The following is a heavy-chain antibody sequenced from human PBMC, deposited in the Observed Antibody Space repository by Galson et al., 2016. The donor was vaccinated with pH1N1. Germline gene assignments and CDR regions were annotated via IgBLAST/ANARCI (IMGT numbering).Heavy chain of an antibody. J-gene: IGHJ2*01. D-gene: IGHD2-21*02. Sequence: SVKVSCKASGYTFTNFDINWVRQATGQGLEWMGWMNPNSGNIGYAQKFQGRVTMTRNTSIRTAYMELSSLRSEDTAIYYCAIMYCGGDCPPGYFDLWGRGTLVTVSS. CDR2: MNPNSGNI. V-gene: IGHV1-8*01. CDR1: GYTFTNFD. CDR3: AIMYCGGDCPPGYFDL.